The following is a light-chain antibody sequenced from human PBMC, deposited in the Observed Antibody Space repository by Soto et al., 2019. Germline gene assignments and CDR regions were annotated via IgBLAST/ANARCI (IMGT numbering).Light chain of an antibody. J-gene: IGKJ1*01. CDR1: QSISSY. CDR3: QQSYSTLRT. CDR2: AAS. V-gene: IGKV1-39*01. Sequence: DIQMTQSPSSLSASVGYILTITCRASQSISSYLNWYQQKPGKAPKLLIYAASSLQSGVPSRFSGSGSGTDFTLTISSLQPEDFATYYCQQSYSTLRTFGQGTKVDIK.